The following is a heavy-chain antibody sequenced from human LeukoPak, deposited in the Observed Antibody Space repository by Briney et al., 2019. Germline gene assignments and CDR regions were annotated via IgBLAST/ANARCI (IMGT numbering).Heavy chain of an antibody. V-gene: IGHV3-21*01. CDR2: ISSSSSYI. CDR1: GFTFSSYA. J-gene: IGHJ4*02. CDR3: ARCPSAYYDFWSGYYG. D-gene: IGHD3-3*01. Sequence: GGSLRLSCAASGFTFSSYAMSWVRQAPGKGLEWVSSISSSSSYIYYADSVKGRFTISRDNAKNSLYLQMNSLRAEDTAVYYCARCPSAYYDFWSGYYGWGQGTLVTVSS.